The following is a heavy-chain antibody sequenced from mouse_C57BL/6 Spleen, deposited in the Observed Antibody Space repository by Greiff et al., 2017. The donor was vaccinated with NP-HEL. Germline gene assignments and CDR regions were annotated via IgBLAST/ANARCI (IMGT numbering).Heavy chain of an antibody. D-gene: IGHD2-1*01. J-gene: IGHJ1*01. CDR2: IDPSDSYT. CDR1: GYTFTSYW. V-gene: IGHV1-59*01. CDR3: AREGGNYRYFDV. Sequence: QVQLQQPGAELVRPGTSVKLSCKASGYTFTSYWMHWVKQRPGQGLEWIGVIDPSDSYTNYNQKFKGKATLTVDTPSSTAYMQRSSLTSEDSAVYYCAREGGNYRYFDVWGPGTTVTVSS.